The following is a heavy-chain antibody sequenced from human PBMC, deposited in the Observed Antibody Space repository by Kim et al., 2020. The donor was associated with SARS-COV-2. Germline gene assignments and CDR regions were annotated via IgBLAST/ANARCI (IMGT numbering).Heavy chain of an antibody. CDR2: INHSGST. V-gene: IGHV4-34*01. J-gene: IGHJ4*02. Sequence: SETLSLTCAVYGGSFSGYYWSWIRQPPGKGLEWIGEINHSGSTNYNPSLKSRVTISVDTSKNQFSLKLSSVTAADTAVYYCAREGQQLAEDWGQGTLVTVSS. CDR3: AREGQQLAED. CDR1: GGSFSGYY. D-gene: IGHD6-13*01.